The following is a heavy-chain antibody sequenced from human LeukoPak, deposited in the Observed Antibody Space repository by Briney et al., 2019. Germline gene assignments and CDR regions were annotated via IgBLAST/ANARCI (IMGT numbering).Heavy chain of an antibody. J-gene: IGHJ4*02. D-gene: IGHD6-19*01. V-gene: IGHV3-74*01. CDR2: INSDGSST. CDR1: GFTFSSYW. CDR3: ARTFRQWLVGGIDY. Sequence: PGGSLRLSCAASGFTFSSYWMHWVRQAPGKGLVWVSRINSDGSSTSYADSVKGRFTISRDNAKNTLYLQMNSLRAEGTAVYYCARTFRQWLVGGIDYWGQGTLVTVSS.